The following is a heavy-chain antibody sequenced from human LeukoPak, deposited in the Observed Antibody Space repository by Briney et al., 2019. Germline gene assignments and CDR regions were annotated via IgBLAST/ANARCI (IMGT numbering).Heavy chain of an antibody. Sequence: GGSLRLSCAASGFTFSDFYMTWIRQTPGKGLQWLSSISSRGITLYSADSVRGRFTISRDNSKNTLYLQMNSLRAEDTAVYYCAKAYSSSWTIDYWGQGTLVTVSS. CDR3: AKAYSSSWTIDY. CDR1: GFTFSDFY. V-gene: IGHV3-11*04. J-gene: IGHJ4*02. CDR2: ISSRGITL. D-gene: IGHD6-13*01.